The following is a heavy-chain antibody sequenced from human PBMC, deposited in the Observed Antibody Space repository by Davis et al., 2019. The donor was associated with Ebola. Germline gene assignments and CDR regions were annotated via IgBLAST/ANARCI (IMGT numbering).Heavy chain of an antibody. Sequence: MPSETLSLTCTVSGGSISSYYWSWIRQPPGKGLEWIGYIYYSVSTNYNPSLKSRATISVDTSKNQFSLKLSSVTAADTAVYYCARWNWANTANHWYFDLWGRGTLVTVSS. V-gene: IGHV4-59*01. CDR3: ARWNWANTANHWYFDL. CDR2: IYYSVST. J-gene: IGHJ2*01. CDR1: GGSISSYY. D-gene: IGHD1-7*01.